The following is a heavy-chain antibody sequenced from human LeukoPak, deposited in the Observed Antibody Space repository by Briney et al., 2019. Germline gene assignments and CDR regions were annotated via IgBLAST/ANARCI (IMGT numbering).Heavy chain of an antibody. Sequence: SETLSLTCAVYGGSFSGYYWSWIRQPPGKGLEWIGEINHSGSTNYNPSLKSRVTISVDTSKNQFSLKLSSVTAADTAVYYCARAPGGYYGSSGSLDYWGQGTLVTVSS. CDR1: GGSFSGYY. D-gene: IGHD3-22*01. V-gene: IGHV4-34*01. CDR3: ARAPGGYYGSSGSLDY. J-gene: IGHJ4*02. CDR2: INHSGST.